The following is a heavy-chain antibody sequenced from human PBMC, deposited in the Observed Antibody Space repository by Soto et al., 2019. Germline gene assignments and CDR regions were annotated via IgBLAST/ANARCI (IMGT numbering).Heavy chain of an antibody. J-gene: IGHJ6*03. CDR2: INHSGST. V-gene: IGHV4-34*01. CDR1: GGSFSGYY. Sequence: SETLSLTCAVYGGSFSGYYWSWIRQPPGKGLEWIGEINHSGSTNYNPSLKSRVTISVDTSKNQFSLKLSSVTAADTAVYYCARGGGPRGRIAARPGYYYMDVWGKGTTVTVSS. D-gene: IGHD6-6*01. CDR3: ARGGGPRGRIAARPGYYYMDV.